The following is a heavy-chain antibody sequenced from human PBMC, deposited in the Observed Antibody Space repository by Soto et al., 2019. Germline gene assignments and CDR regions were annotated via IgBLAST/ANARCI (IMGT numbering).Heavy chain of an antibody. CDR3: ARRGDSYDYYYYYYMDV. Sequence: ASVKVSCAASGFTFDDYGMSWVRQAPGKGLEWVSGINWNGGSTGYADSVKGRFTISRDNAKNSLYLQMNSLRAEDTALYHCARRGDSYDYYYYYYMDVWGKGTTVTVSS. D-gene: IGHD3-16*01. V-gene: IGHV3-20*01. J-gene: IGHJ6*03. CDR2: INWNGGST. CDR1: GFTFDDYG.